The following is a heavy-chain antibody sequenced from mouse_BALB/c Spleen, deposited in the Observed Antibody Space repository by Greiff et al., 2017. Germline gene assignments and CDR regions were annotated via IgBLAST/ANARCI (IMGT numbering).Heavy chain of an antibody. CDR2: IDPENGDT. V-gene: IGHV14-4*02. CDR1: GFNIKDYY. CDR3: NAWITTTDY. Sequence: VHVKQSGAELVRSGASVKLSCTASGFNIKDYYMHWVKQRPEQGLEWIGWIDPENGDTEYAPKFQGKATMTADTSSNTAYLQLSSLTSEDTAVYYCNAWITTTDYWGQGTSVTVSS. J-gene: IGHJ4*01. D-gene: IGHD2-4*01.